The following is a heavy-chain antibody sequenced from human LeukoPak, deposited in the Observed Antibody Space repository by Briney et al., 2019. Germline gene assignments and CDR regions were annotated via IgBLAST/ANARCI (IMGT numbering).Heavy chain of an antibody. CDR2: SFHSGST. Sequence: KPSETLSLTCTVSGGSISSYYWSWIRQPPGKGLEWIGYSFHSGSTNYNPSLKSRVTISVDTSKNQFSLKLSSVTAADTAVYYCARRTWEFWFDPWGQGTLVTVPS. J-gene: IGHJ5*02. CDR1: GGSISSYY. V-gene: IGHV4-59*08. D-gene: IGHD1-26*01. CDR3: ARRTWEFWFDP.